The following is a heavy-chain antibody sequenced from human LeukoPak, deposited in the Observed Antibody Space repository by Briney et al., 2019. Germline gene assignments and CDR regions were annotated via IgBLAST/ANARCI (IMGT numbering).Heavy chain of an antibody. D-gene: IGHD2-21*02. CDR2: ISYDGSNK. Sequence: GGSLRLSCAPSGFTFSNYGMHWVRQAPGKGLEWVAVISYDGSNKYYADSVKGRFTISRDNSKNTLYLQMNSLRAEDTAVYFCAKDEISYCGGDCFFVYWGQGTLVTVSS. J-gene: IGHJ4*02. CDR1: GFTFSNYG. V-gene: IGHV3-30*18. CDR3: AKDEISYCGGDCFFVY.